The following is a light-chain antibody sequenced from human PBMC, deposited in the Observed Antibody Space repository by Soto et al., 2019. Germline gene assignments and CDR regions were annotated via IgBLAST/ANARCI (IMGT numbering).Light chain of an antibody. J-gene: IGLJ1*01. Sequence: QSVLTQPASVSGSPGQSITISCTGTSSDVGGYNYVSWYQQHPGKAPKLMIYDVSNRPSGVSNRFSGSRSGNTASLTISGLQAEDEAVYYCSSYTSSSPYVFGTGTKVTVL. CDR2: DVS. V-gene: IGLV2-14*01. CDR1: SSDVGGYNY. CDR3: SSYTSSSPYV.